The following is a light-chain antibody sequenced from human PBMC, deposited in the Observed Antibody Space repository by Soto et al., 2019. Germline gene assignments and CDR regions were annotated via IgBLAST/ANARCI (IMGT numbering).Light chain of an antibody. Sequence: DIVMTHSPATLSVSPGERATLSCRASQSVSSNLAWYQQKPGQAPRLLIYDASTRATGIPARFSGSGSGTEFTLTISSLQSEDFAIYYCQQYNNWPRTFGQGTKV. V-gene: IGKV3-15*01. CDR2: DAS. CDR3: QQYNNWPRT. CDR1: QSVSSN. J-gene: IGKJ1*01.